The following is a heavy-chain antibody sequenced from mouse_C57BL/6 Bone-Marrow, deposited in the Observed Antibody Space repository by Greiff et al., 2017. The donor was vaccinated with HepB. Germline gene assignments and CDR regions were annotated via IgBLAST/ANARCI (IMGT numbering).Heavy chain of an antibody. J-gene: IGHJ2*01. D-gene: IGHD1-1*01. CDR2: ISGGGGNT. Sequence: VQLKESGGGLVKPGGSLKLSCAASGFTFSSYTMSWVRQTPEKRLEWVATISGGGGNTYYPDSVKGRFTISRDNAKNTLYLQMSSLRSEDTALYYCASYYYGSSDYWGQGTTLTVSS. CDR1: GFTFSSYT. V-gene: IGHV5-9*01. CDR3: ASYYYGSSDY.